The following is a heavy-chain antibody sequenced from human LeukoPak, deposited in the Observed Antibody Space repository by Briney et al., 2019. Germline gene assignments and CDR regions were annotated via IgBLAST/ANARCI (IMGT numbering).Heavy chain of an antibody. CDR3: ARVGGDYPSPENFQH. D-gene: IGHD4-17*01. Sequence: ASVKVSCKASGYTFTSYYMHWVRQAPGQGLEWMGIINPSGGSTSYAQKFQGRVTMTRDTSTSTVYMELSSLRSEDTAVYYCARVGGDYPSPENFQHWGQGTLVTVSS. V-gene: IGHV1-46*01. CDR2: INPSGGST. J-gene: IGHJ1*01. CDR1: GYTFTSYY.